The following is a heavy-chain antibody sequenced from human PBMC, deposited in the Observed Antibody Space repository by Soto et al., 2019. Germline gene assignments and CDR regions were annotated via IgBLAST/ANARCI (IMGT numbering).Heavy chain of an antibody. CDR3: ARGLLLFAFDI. Sequence: ASVKVSCKASGYTFTSSGISWVRQAPGQGLEWMGWISTDNGNTKYAQHLQGRVSMTTDTSTSTAYMDLSSLRSEDTAVYYCARGLLLFAFDIWGQGTMVTVSS. D-gene: IGHD3-10*01. J-gene: IGHJ3*02. V-gene: IGHV1-18*01. CDR1: GYTFTSSG. CDR2: ISTDNGNT.